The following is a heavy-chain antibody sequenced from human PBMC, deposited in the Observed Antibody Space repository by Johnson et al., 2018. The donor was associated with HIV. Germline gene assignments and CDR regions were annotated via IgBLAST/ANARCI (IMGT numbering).Heavy chain of an antibody. CDR1: GFTFSSYA. D-gene: IGHD4-17*01. Sequence: VQLVESGGGLIHPGGSLRLSCVASGFTFSSYAMSWVRQAPGKGLEWVTVSNTSGGGTYYADSVKGRFTISRDNSNNTLYLQMNSLRAEDTAVYYCARVRSSGPWVNDAVDIWGQGTMVTVSS. V-gene: IGHV3-23*04. J-gene: IGHJ3*02. CDR3: ARVRSSGPWVNDAVDI. CDR2: SNTSGGGT.